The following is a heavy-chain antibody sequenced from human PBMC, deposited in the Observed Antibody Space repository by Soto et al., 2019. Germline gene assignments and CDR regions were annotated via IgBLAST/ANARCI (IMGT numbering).Heavy chain of an antibody. Sequence: VKVSCKASGGSLSNYGISWVRQAPGQGLEWMGGIIPVFGTANYAQKFQGRVTITADESTNIVYMDVTSLRSEDTAVYYCARGDATKIVVTTYYAMDGWGQGTTVTVSS. V-gene: IGHV1-69*13. CDR1: GGSLSNYG. D-gene: IGHD3-22*01. CDR3: ARGDATKIVVTTYYAMDG. J-gene: IGHJ6*02. CDR2: IIPVFGTA.